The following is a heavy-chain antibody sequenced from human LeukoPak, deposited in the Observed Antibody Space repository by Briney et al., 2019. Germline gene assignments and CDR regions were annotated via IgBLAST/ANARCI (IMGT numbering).Heavy chain of an antibody. CDR1: AFALSSSW. CDR2: IKYDGGEK. J-gene: IGHJ4*02. D-gene: IGHD1-26*01. V-gene: IGHV3-7*01. CDR3: ARLGGSYYTN. Sequence: GRSLRLSCLPSAFALSSSWMSWVRQAPGKGREWVANIKYDGGEKYYVDSAKDRFTNTRDNAKNSQFLQMNSLRDEDTAVYYCARLGGSYYTNWGQGTLVTVSS.